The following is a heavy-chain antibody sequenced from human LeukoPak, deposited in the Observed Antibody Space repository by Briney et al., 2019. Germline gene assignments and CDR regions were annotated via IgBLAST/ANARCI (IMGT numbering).Heavy chain of an antibody. J-gene: IGHJ4*02. CDR1: GFSLSTSGMC. V-gene: IGHV2-70*11. CDR3: TRMPAAIGLAFDY. CDR2: IDWDDDK. Sequence: SAPALVKPTQTLTLTCIFSGFSLSTSGMCVSWLRQPPGKPVEWLSRIDWDDDKYYSTSLKTRLPISKDTSKNQVVLTMTNMDPVDTPTYYCTRMPAAIGLAFDYWGQGTLVTVAS. D-gene: IGHD6-13*01.